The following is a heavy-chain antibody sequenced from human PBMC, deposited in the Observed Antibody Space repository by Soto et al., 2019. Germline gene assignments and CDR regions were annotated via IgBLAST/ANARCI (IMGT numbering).Heavy chain of an antibody. V-gene: IGHV1-69*02. CDR1: GGTFSSYT. Sequence: SVKVSCKASGGTFSSYTISWVRQAPGQGLEWMGRIIPILGIANYAQKFQGRVTITADKSTSTAYMELSSLRSEDTAVYYCARGDTAMGPDAFDIWGQGTMVTVSS. CDR2: IIPILGIA. D-gene: IGHD5-18*01. CDR3: ARGDTAMGPDAFDI. J-gene: IGHJ3*02.